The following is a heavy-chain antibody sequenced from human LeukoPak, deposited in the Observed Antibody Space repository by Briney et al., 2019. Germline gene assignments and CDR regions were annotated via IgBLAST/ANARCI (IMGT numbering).Heavy chain of an antibody. CDR2: INPNSGGT. D-gene: IGHD3-10*01. Sequence: GASVKVSCKASGYTFTGYYMHWVRQAPGQGLEWMGWINPNSGGTNYAQKFQGRVTMTRDTSISTAYMELRSLRSDDTAVYYCARDITLGSGSYAPHYFDYWGQGTLVTVSS. CDR1: GYTFTGYY. V-gene: IGHV1-2*02. CDR3: ARDITLGSGSYAPHYFDY. J-gene: IGHJ4*02.